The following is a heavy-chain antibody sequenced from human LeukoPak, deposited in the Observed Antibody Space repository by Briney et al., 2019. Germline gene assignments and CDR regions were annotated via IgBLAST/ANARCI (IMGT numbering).Heavy chain of an antibody. D-gene: IGHD3-3*01. CDR1: GYTFTSYG. CDR2: ISAYNGNT. CDR3: ARGWRDHYDFYAFDI. V-gene: IGHV1-18*01. Sequence: GASVKVSCKASGYTFTSYGISWVRQAPGQGLEWMGWISAYNGNTNYAQKLQGRVTMTTDTSTSTAYMELSRLRSDDTAVYYCARGWRDHYDFYAFDIWGQGTMVTVSS. J-gene: IGHJ3*02.